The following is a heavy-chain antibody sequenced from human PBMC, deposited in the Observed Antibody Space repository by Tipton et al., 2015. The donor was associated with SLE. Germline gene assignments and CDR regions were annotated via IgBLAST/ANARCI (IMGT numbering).Heavy chain of an antibody. D-gene: IGHD4-17*01. CDR1: GFTFSSYA. Sequence: LRLSCAASGFTFSSYAMHWIRQPPGKGLEWIGNIYYRGSTYYNPSLKSRVTISVDTSKNQFSLKLSSVTAADTAVYYCARDRPRLRFKSGAFDIWGQGTMVTVSS. J-gene: IGHJ3*02. V-gene: IGHV4-59*04. CDR2: IYYRGST. CDR3: ARDRPRLRFKSGAFDI.